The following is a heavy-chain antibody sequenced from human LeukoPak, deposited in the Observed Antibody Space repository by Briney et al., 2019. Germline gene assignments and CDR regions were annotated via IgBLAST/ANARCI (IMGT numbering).Heavy chain of an antibody. Sequence: PSETLSLTCTVSGGSMSNYFWSWIRQPPGKGLEWIGYMSSSGSPNYNPSLKSRVTISVHTSNNQFSLKLISVTAADTAVYYCARRGPNSGSYSHFDLWGRGTLVTVSS. CDR3: ARRGPNSGSYSHFDL. V-gene: IGHV4-59*01. J-gene: IGHJ2*01. D-gene: IGHD1-26*01. CDR1: GGSMSNYF. CDR2: MSSSGSP.